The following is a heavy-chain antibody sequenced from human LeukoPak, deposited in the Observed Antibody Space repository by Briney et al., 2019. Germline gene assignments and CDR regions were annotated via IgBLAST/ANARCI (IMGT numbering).Heavy chain of an antibody. D-gene: IGHD2-2*02. Sequence: ASVKVSCKASGYTFTNYGVSWVRQAPGQGLEWMGWISAYSGNTNYAQKLQGRVIMTTDTSTTTAYMELRSLRSDDTAVYYCARESGYCSNTSSYTDYWGQGTLVTVSS. V-gene: IGHV1-18*01. J-gene: IGHJ4*02. CDR3: ARESGYCSNTSSYTDY. CDR2: ISAYSGNT. CDR1: GYTFTNYG.